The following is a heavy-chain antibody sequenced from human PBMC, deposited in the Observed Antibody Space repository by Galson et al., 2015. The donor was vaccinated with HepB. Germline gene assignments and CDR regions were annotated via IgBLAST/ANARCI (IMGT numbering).Heavy chain of an antibody. CDR3: ARRAVAGIDFDY. CDR2: INPNSGGT. CDR1: EYTFTGYY. J-gene: IGHJ4*02. D-gene: IGHD6-19*01. Sequence: SVKVSCKASEYTFTGYYMHWVRQAPGQGLEWMGWINPNSGGTNYPQKFQGRVTMTRDTSISTAYMELSRLRSDDTAVYYCARRAVAGIDFDYWGQGTLVTVSS. V-gene: IGHV1-2*02.